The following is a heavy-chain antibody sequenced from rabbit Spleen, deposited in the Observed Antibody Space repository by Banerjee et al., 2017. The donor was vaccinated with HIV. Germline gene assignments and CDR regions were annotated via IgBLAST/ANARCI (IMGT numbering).Heavy chain of an antibody. Sequence: QEQLEESGGGLVQTEGSLTLTCTASGFSFSSSYWMCWVRRAPGKGLEWIACIYGGSSGSTYYASWAKGRFTISKTSSTTVTLQMTSLTTADTATYFCARDVGIDVYRFSLWGPGTLVTVS. D-gene: IGHD4-2*01. V-gene: IGHV1S45*01. CDR3: ARDVGIDVYRFSL. J-gene: IGHJ4*01. CDR1: GFSFSSSYW. CDR2: IYGGSSGST.